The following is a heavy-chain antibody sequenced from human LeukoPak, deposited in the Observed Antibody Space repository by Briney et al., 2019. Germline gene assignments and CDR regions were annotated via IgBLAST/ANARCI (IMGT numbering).Heavy chain of an antibody. J-gene: IGHJ4*02. V-gene: IGHV3-30-3*01. CDR2: ISYEGGKE. CDR3: ASCSRSAYYDILTAYYDY. Sequence: GGSLRLSCIASGFSFNNFAMHWARQAPGRGLEGVAFISYEGGKEHYAQSIKGRFTISRDNSNNTLYLEINSPTPEDTAIYYCASCSRSAYYDILTAYYDYWGQGTQVTVSS. D-gene: IGHD3-9*01. CDR1: GFSFNNFA.